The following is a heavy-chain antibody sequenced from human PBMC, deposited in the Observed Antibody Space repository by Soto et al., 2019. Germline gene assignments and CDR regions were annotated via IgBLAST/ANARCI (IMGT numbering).Heavy chain of an antibody. CDR3: ARDCSGGSCYSGFPGPREEDTSRFGMDV. CDR1: GGSISSGGYY. J-gene: IGHJ6*02. V-gene: IGHV4-31*03. CDR2: IYYSGST. Sequence: QVQLQESGPGLVKPSQTLSLTCTVSGGSISSGGYYWSWIRQHPGKGLEWIGYIYYSGSTYYNPSLKSRVTISVDTSKNQFSLKLSSVTAADTAVYYCARDCSGGSCYSGFPGPREEDTSRFGMDVWGQGTTVTVSS. D-gene: IGHD2-15*01.